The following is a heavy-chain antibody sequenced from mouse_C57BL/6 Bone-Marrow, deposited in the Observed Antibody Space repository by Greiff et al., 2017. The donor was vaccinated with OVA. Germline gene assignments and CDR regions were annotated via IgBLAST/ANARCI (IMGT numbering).Heavy chain of an antibody. D-gene: IGHD2-2*01. CDR3: ARSEWLPYYFDY. V-gene: IGHV1-80*01. CDR1: GYAFSSYW. J-gene: IGHJ2*01. Sequence: VQLQQSGAELVKPGASVKISCKASGYAFSSYWMNWVKQRPGKGLEWIGQIYPGDGDTNYNGKFKGKATLTADKSSSTAYMQLSSLTSEDSAVYFCARSEWLPYYFDYGGQGTTLTVSS. CDR2: IYPGDGDT.